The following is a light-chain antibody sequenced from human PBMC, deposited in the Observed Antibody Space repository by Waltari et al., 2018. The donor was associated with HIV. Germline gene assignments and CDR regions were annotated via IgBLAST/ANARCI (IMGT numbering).Light chain of an antibody. CDR2: KAS. Sequence: DIQMTQSPPILSASVGDRVTITCRASQTINNWLAWYQQKPGKAPKLLIYKASNLESGVPSRFSGSGSGTEFTLTINSLQPDDFATYYCQQYNRYYTFGQGTKLEIK. CDR3: QQYNRYYT. CDR1: QTINNW. J-gene: IGKJ2*01. V-gene: IGKV1-5*03.